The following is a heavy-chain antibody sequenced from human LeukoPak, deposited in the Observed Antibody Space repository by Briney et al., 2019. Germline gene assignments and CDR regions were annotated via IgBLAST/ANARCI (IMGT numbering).Heavy chain of an antibody. D-gene: IGHD1-26*01. CDR2: ISNNGGYT. J-gene: IGHJ4*02. CDR3: AKDVGKWESLHFFDY. V-gene: IGHV3-23*01. Sequence: GGSLRLSCAASGFTFSSSAMSWVRQAPGKGLEWVSAISNNGGYTYYADSVQGRFTISRDNSKSTLCLQMNSLRAEDTAVYYCAKDVGKWESLHFFDYWGQGTLVTVSS. CDR1: GFTFSSSA.